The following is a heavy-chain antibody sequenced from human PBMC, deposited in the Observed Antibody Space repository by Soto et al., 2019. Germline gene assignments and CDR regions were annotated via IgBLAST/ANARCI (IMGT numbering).Heavy chain of an antibody. CDR1: AFTFSRHG. D-gene: IGHD3-10*01. CDR2: IWYDGSHK. V-gene: IGHV3-33*01. J-gene: IGHJ6*02. CDR3: ARGSDYYTSGTYLGLDV. Sequence: GGSLRLSCAASAFTFSRHGLHWVRQAPGKWLEWVAVIWYDGSHKYYADSVKGRFTISRDNSKNTLYLQMNSLRAEDTAVYFCARGSDYYTSGTYLGLDVWGQGXTVTVYS.